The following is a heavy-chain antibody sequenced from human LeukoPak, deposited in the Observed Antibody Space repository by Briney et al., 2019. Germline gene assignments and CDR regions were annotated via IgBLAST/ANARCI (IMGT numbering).Heavy chain of an antibody. CDR3: ARVHGDYVYLPWFDP. CDR1: GGSISSYY. J-gene: IGHJ5*02. D-gene: IGHD4-17*01. Sequence: SETLSLTCTVSGGSISSYYWSWIRQPPGKGLEWIGYIYYSGSTNYNPSLKSRVTISVDTSKNQSSLKLSSVTAADTAVYYCARVHGDYVYLPWFDPWGQGTLVTVSS. CDR2: IYYSGST. V-gene: IGHV4-59*01.